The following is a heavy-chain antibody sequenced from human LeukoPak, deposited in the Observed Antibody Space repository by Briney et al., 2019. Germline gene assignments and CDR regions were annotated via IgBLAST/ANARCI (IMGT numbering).Heavy chain of an antibody. D-gene: IGHD2-15*01. CDR2: ISSSSSYI. CDR1: GFTFSSYS. V-gene: IGHV3-21*01. Sequence: GGSLRLSCAASGFTFSSYSMNWVRQAPGKGLEWVSSISSSSSYIYYADSVKGRFTISRDNAKNSLYLQMNSLRAEDTAVYYCARGYCSGGSCYSPDAFDIWGQGTMVTVSS. J-gene: IGHJ3*02. CDR3: ARGYCSGGSCYSPDAFDI.